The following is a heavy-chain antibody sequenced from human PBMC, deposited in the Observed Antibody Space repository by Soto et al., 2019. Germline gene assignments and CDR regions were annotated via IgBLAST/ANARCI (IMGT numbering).Heavy chain of an antibody. D-gene: IGHD6-13*01. CDR3: ARGGSSCYNWFDP. V-gene: IGHV4-59*01. Sequence: PSETLSLTCTVSGGSISSYYWSWIRQPPGKGLEWIGYIYYSGSTNYNPSLKSRVTISVDTSKNQFSLKLSSVTAADTAVYYCARGGSSCYNWFDPPRQVTLVTVSS. CDR2: IYYSGST. J-gene: IGHJ5*02. CDR1: GGSISSYY.